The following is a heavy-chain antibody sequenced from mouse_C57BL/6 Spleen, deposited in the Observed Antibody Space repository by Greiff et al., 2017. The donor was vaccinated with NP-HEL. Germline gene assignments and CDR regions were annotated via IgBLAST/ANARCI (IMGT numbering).Heavy chain of an antibody. CDR1: GYAFSSYW. Sequence: VQLQQSGAELVKPGASVKISCKASGYAFSSYWMNWVKQRPGKGLEWIGQIYPGDGDTNYNGKFKGKATLTADTSSSTAYMQLSSLTSEDSAVYCCARSTDYGSSYEYFDVWGTGTTVTVSS. CDR2: IYPGDGDT. CDR3: ARSTDYGSSYEYFDV. J-gene: IGHJ1*03. D-gene: IGHD1-1*01. V-gene: IGHV1-80*01.